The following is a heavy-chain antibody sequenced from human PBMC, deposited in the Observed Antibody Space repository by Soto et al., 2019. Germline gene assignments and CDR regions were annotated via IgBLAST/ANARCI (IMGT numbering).Heavy chain of an antibody. V-gene: IGHV4-30-4*01. CDR1: GGSISSGDYY. CDR2: IYYSGST. J-gene: IGHJ3*02. D-gene: IGHD2-21*02. Sequence: QVQLQESGPGLVKPSQTLSLTCTVSGGSISSGDYYWSWIRQPPGKGLEWIGYIYYSGSTYYNPSLKSRVTISVDRSKNHFSLRLSSVTGADTAVYYCASRAYCGGDCSSSIEAFDIWGQGTMVSVSS. CDR3: ASRAYCGGDCSSSIEAFDI.